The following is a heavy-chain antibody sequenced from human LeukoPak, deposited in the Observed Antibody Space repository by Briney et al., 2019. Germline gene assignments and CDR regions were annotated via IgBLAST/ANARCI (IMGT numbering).Heavy chain of an antibody. CDR3: ARGPYGSGSYSSEYFQN. D-gene: IGHD3-10*01. CDR1: GYTFTSYY. Sequence: ASVKVSCKASGYTFTSYYMHWVRQAPGQGLEWMGIINPNGGSTSYAQKFQGRVTMTRDTSTSTVYMELSSLRSEDTAVYYCARGPYGSGSYSSEYFQNWGQGTLVTVSS. CDR2: INPNGGST. J-gene: IGHJ1*01. V-gene: IGHV1-46*01.